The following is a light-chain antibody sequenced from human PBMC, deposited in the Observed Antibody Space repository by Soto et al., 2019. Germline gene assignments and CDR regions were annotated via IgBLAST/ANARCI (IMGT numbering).Light chain of an antibody. CDR1: QSTSSY. V-gene: IGKV1-5*03. J-gene: IGKJ1*01. CDR3: QQYSSHST. Sequence: DIQMTQSPSTLSASVGDRVTITCRASQSTSSYLAWYQQKPGKAPKLLIYQASGLENGVPSRFSGSGSGTEFSLTISSLQPDDFATYYCQQYSSHSTFGQGTKVDIK. CDR2: QAS.